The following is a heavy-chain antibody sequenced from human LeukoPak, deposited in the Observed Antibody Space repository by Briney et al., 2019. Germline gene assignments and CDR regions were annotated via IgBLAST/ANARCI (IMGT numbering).Heavy chain of an antibody. Sequence: PSETLSLTCTVSGGSISSSSYYGGWIRQPPGKGLEWFGSIYYSGSTYYNQSLKSRVTISVDTSKNQFSLKLSSVTAADTAVYYCARQGRLLLQYYFDYWGQGTLVTVSS. D-gene: IGHD3-22*01. V-gene: IGHV4-39*01. CDR1: GGSISSSSYY. J-gene: IGHJ4*02. CDR3: ARQGRLLLQYYFDY. CDR2: IYYSGST.